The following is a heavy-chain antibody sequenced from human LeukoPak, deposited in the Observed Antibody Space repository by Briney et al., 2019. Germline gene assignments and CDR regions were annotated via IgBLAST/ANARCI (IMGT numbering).Heavy chain of an antibody. Sequence: GASLRLSCAASGFTFTNYAMYWVRQAPGQGLEWISAVSGRDDSTYYADSVKGRFTISRDTSKNTLYLQMNSLRAEDTAVYYCAKWGDYDILTGYYDPDYWSQGSLVTVSS. D-gene: IGHD3-9*01. CDR1: GFTFTNYA. J-gene: IGHJ4*02. V-gene: IGHV3-23*01. CDR3: AKWGDYDILTGYYDPDY. CDR2: VSGRDDST.